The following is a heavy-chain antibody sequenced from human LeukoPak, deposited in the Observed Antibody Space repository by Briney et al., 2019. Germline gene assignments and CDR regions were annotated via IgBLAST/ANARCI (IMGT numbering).Heavy chain of an antibody. CDR1: GFTFSSYA. Sequence: GGSLRLSCAASGFTFSSYAMSWVRQAPGKGLEWVSAISGSGGSTYYADSVKGRFTISRDNSKNTLYLEMNSLRAEDTAVYYCANGGTPDYYYMDVWGKGTTVTVSS. D-gene: IGHD1-1*01. V-gene: IGHV3-23*01. CDR3: ANGGTPDYYYMDV. CDR2: ISGSGGST. J-gene: IGHJ6*03.